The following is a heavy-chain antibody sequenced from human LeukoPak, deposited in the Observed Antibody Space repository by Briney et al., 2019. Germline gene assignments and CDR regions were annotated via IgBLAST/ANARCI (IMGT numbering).Heavy chain of an antibody. V-gene: IGHV1-2*02. Sequence: ASVKVSCKASGYTLTGFYLHWVRQATGQGLEWMGWINPNSGATDYAQKFQGRVTLTRDTSISTAHMELSGLTSDDTAVYYCARGIAVSGVDLWGQGTLVTVSS. J-gene: IGHJ5*02. D-gene: IGHD6-19*01. CDR2: INPNSGAT. CDR3: ARGIAVSGVDL. CDR1: GYTLTGFY.